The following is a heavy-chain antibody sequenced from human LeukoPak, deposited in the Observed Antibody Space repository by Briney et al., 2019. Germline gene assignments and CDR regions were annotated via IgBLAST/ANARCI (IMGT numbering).Heavy chain of an antibody. J-gene: IGHJ5*02. D-gene: IGHD2-2*01. CDR1: GGSISSYY. CDR2: IYTSGST. Sequence: SETLSLTCTASGGSISSYYWSWIRQPAGKGLEWIGRIYTSGSTNYNPSLKSRVTMSVDTSKNQFSLKLSSVTAADTAVYYCAREIGSYCSSTSCPLYDPWGQGTLVTVSS. V-gene: IGHV4-4*07. CDR3: AREIGSYCSSTSCPLYDP.